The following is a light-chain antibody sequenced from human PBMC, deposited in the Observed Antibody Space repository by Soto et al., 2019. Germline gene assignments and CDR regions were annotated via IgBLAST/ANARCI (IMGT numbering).Light chain of an antibody. J-gene: IGKJ1*01. CDR3: QQSYNTPRT. CDR1: QSITTY. CDR2: AAS. V-gene: IGKV1-39*01. Sequence: DIQMTQSPSSLSVSVGDRVTITCRTSQSITTYLNWYQQKPGKAPKLLIYAASSLQSGVPSRFSGSGSGTDFTLTISSLHPEDFATYYCQQSYNTPRTFGQGTKVEIK.